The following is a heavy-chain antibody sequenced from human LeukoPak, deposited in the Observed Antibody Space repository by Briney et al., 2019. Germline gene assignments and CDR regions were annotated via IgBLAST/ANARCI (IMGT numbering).Heavy chain of an antibody. CDR1: GFTFSNYN. CDR2: ISSTSSYI. D-gene: IGHD3-10*01. V-gene: IGHV3-21*01. Sequence: PGGPLRLSCAASGFTFSNYNFYWVRQAPGKGLEWVSSISSTSSYIYYADSMKGRFTISRDNAKNSLYLQMNSLRAEDTAVYYCARALWSGPVYYGMDVWGQGTTVTVSS. J-gene: IGHJ6*02. CDR3: ARALWSGPVYYGMDV.